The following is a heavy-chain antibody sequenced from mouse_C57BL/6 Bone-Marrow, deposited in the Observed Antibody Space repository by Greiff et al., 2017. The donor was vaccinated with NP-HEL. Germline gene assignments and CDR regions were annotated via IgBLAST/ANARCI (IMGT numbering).Heavy chain of an antibody. CDR2: IYPRSGNT. V-gene: IGHV1-81*01. D-gene: IGHD2-1*01. Sequence: QVQLQQSGAELARPGASVKLSCKASGYTFTSYGISWVKQRTGQGLEWIGEIYPRSGNTYYNEKFKGKATRTADKSSSTAYMELRSLTSEDSAVYFCARGGNYLFAYWGQGTLVTVSA. CDR3: ARGGNYLFAY. J-gene: IGHJ3*01. CDR1: GYTFTSYG.